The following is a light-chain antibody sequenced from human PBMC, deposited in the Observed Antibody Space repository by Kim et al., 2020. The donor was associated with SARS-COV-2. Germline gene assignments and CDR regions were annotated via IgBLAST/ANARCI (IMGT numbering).Light chain of an antibody. CDR1: QSVSSN. CDR2: GAS. V-gene: IGKV3-15*01. Sequence: EIVMTQPPATLSVSPGEGATLSCRASQSVSSNLAWYQQKPGQAPRLLIYGASTRATGIPDMFSGSGSGTEFTLTISSLQSEDFAVYYCHQYNNWPTFGQGTRLEIK. CDR3: HQYNNWPT. J-gene: IGKJ5*01.